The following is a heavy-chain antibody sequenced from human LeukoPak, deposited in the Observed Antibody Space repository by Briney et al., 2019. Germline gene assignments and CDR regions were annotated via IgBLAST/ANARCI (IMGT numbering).Heavy chain of an antibody. CDR1: VFTFSSYS. CDR2: ISICSSYI. J-gene: IGHJ2*01. V-gene: IGHV3-21*01. Sequence: GGSLRLSCAASVFTFSSYSMNWVRPAPGKGLEWVSSISICSSYIYYADSVKGRFTISRDNAKNSLYLQMNSLRAEDTAVYYCARDQVSYWYFDLWGRGTLVTVSS. CDR3: ARDQVSYWYFDL.